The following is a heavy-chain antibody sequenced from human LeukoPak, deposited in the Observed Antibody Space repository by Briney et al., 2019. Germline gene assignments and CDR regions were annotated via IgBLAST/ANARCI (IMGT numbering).Heavy chain of an antibody. CDR3: ARDWGIAVAGPDY. V-gene: IGHV1-69*04. J-gene: IGHJ4*02. CDR1: GYTFTSYG. D-gene: IGHD6-19*01. Sequence: SVKVSCKACGYTFTSYGISWVRQAPGQGLEWMGRIIPILGIANYAQKFQGRVTITADKSTSTAYMELSSLRSEDTAVYYCARDWGIAVAGPDYWGQGTLVTVSS. CDR2: IIPILGIA.